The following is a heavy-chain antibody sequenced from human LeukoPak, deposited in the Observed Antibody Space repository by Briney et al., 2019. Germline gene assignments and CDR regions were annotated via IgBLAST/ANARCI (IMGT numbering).Heavy chain of an antibody. Sequence: PGGSLRLSCAASGFTFSSYAMHWVRQAPGKGLEWVAVISYDGSNKYYADSVKGRFTISRDNSKNTLYLQMNSLRAEDTAVYYCARAYIVGATHDAFDIWGQGTMVTVSS. CDR1: GFTFSSYA. CDR2: ISYDGSNK. J-gene: IGHJ3*02. D-gene: IGHD1-26*01. V-gene: IGHV3-30*04. CDR3: ARAYIVGATHDAFDI.